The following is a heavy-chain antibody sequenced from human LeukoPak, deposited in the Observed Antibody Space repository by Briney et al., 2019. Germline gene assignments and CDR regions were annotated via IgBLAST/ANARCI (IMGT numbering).Heavy chain of an antibody. CDR1: GGSFSGYY. CDR3: ARVGFGDYPRLPGPFDY. J-gene: IGHJ4*02. CDR2: INHSGST. Sequence: SETLSLTCAVYGGSFSGYYWSWIRQPPGKGLEWIGEINHSGSTNYNPSLKSRVTISVDTSKNQFSLKLSSVTAADTAVYYCARVGFGDYPRLPGPFDYWGQGTLVTVSS. D-gene: IGHD4-17*01. V-gene: IGHV4-34*01.